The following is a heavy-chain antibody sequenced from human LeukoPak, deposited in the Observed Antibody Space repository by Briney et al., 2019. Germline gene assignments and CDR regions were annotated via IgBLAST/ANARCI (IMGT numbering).Heavy chain of an antibody. Sequence: GGSLRLSCAASGFTFTDAWMNWVRQAPGKGLEWVGRIKSKSEGGTTDYAAPVKGRFTISRDDSKNTLYLQMNSLRTEDTAIYYCMTARGSYASGRNWGQGTRVTVSS. CDR1: GFTFTDAW. V-gene: IGHV3-15*07. CDR3: MTARGSYASGRN. J-gene: IGHJ4*02. CDR2: IKSKSEGGTT. D-gene: IGHD1-26*01.